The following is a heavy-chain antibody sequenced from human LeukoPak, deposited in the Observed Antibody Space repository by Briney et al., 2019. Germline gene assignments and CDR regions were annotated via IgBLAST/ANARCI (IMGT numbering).Heavy chain of an antibody. Sequence: PGGSLTLSRAASGFTFSDYYMSWVRQAPGKGLEWVSYVSQSGTTIYYADSVKGRFTISRDNGKNSLYLQMDSLRADDTAVYYCARLAYCGGDCYSGDFDYWGQGTLVTVSS. D-gene: IGHD2-21*02. CDR3: ARLAYCGGDCYSGDFDY. J-gene: IGHJ4*02. CDR2: VSQSGTTI. CDR1: GFTFSDYY. V-gene: IGHV3-11*01.